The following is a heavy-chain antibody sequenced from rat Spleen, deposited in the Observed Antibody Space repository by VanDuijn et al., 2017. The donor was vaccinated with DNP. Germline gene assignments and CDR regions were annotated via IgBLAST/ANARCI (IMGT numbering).Heavy chain of an antibody. V-gene: IGHV5-7*01. CDR1: GFSFSDYY. Sequence: EVQLVESGGGLVQPGRSMKLSCAASGFSFSDYYMAWVRQAPNKGLEWVASIIYDGSSTYSRDSVKGRFTITRNNEKSTLYLQMDGLRAEATATYYVAKLGSSGDSWGQGVMVTVSS. CDR3: AKLGSSGDS. J-gene: IGHJ2*01. D-gene: IGHD1-1*01. CDR2: IIYDGSST.